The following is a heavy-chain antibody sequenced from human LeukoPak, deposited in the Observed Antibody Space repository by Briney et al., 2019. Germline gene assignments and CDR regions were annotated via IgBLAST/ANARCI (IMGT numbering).Heavy chain of an antibody. J-gene: IGHJ4*02. CDR1: GGSFSGYY. Sequence: SETLSLTCAVYGGSFSGYYWSWIRQPPGKGLEWIGEINRSGSTNYNPSLKSRVTISVDTSKNQFSLKLSSVTAADTAVYYCARGLDYGDPRDSDYWGQGTLVTVSS. CDR3: ARGLDYGDPRDSDY. V-gene: IGHV4-34*01. D-gene: IGHD4-17*01. CDR2: INRSGST.